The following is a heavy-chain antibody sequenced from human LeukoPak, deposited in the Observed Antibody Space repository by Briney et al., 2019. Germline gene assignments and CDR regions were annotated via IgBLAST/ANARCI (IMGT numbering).Heavy chain of an antibody. CDR2: INPNSGGT. V-gene: IGHV1-2*02. D-gene: IGHD3-22*01. Sequence: ASVKVSCTASGYTFTGYYMHWVRQAPGQGLEWMGWINPNSGGTNYAQKFQGRVTMTRDTSISTAYMELSRLRSDDTAVYYCARDLPITMIVVEDYWGQGTLVTVSS. CDR1: GYTFTGYY. CDR3: ARDLPITMIVVEDY. J-gene: IGHJ4*02.